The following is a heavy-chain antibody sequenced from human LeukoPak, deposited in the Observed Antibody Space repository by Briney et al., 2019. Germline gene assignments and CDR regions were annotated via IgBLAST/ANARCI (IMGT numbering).Heavy chain of an antibody. CDR1: GGSISSSSYY. D-gene: IGHD6-6*01. V-gene: IGHV4-39*01. Sequence: SETLSLTCTVSGGSISSSSYYWGWIRQPPGKGLEWIGSIYYSGSTYYNPSLRSRVTISVDTSKNQFSLKLSSVTAADTAVYYCARRIAALTFDYWGQGTLVTVSS. CDR3: ARRIAALTFDY. J-gene: IGHJ4*02. CDR2: IYYSGST.